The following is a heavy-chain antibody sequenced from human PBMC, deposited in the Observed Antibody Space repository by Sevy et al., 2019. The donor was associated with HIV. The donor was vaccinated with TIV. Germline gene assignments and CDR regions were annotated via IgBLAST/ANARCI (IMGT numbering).Heavy chain of an antibody. V-gene: IGHV3-15*01. CDR2: IKSKTDGGTT. J-gene: IGHJ4*02. Sequence: GGSLRLSCAASGFTFSNAWMSWVRQAPGKGLEWVGRIKSKTDGGTTDYAAPVKGRFTISRDDSKNTLYLQMNSLKTEDTAVYYCTTRRPSYYDILTTYYFDYWGQGTLVTVSS. CDR1: GFTFSNAW. CDR3: TTRRPSYYDILTTYYFDY. D-gene: IGHD3-9*01.